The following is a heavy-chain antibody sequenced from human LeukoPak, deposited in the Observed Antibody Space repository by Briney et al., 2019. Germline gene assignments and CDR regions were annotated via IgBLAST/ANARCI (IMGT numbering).Heavy chain of an antibody. CDR3: ARGRKWLQGRHWFDP. V-gene: IGHV1-2*02. D-gene: IGHD5-24*01. Sequence: GASVKVSCKASGYTFTGYYMHWVRQAPGQGLEWMGWINPNSGGTNYAQKFQGRVTMTRDTSISTAYMELSRLRSDDTAVYYCARGRKWLQGRHWFDPWGQGTLVTVSS. CDR1: GYTFTGYY. CDR2: INPNSGGT. J-gene: IGHJ5*02.